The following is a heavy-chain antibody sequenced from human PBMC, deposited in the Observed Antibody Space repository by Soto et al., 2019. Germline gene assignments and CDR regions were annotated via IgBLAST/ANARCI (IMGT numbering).Heavy chain of an antibody. V-gene: IGHV3-66*01. D-gene: IGHD2-8*01. J-gene: IGHJ4*01. CDR2: IYSDDYT. CDR3: AKSRYCTTTTYFDY. Sequence: GGSLRLSCAASGFTFSSYAMSWVRQAPGKGLEWVSIIYSDDYTYYAASVKGRFTISRDNSRNTLYLQMSSLRVEDTAVYYCAKSRYCTTTTYFDYRGQGIPVTVP. CDR1: GFTFSSYA.